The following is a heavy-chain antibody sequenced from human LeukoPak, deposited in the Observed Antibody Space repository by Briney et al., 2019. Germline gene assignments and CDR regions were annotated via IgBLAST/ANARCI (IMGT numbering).Heavy chain of an antibody. CDR3: ARENSKQQLGLIDY. J-gene: IGHJ4*02. V-gene: IGHV1-2*02. CDR2: INPNSGGT. CDR1: GYTFTNFY. D-gene: IGHD6-13*01. Sequence: WASVKVSCKASGYTFTNFYMHWVRQAPGQGLEWMGWINPNSGGTNYAQKFQGRVTMTRDTSISTAYMELSRLRSDDTAVYYCARENSKQQLGLIDYWGQGTLVTVSS.